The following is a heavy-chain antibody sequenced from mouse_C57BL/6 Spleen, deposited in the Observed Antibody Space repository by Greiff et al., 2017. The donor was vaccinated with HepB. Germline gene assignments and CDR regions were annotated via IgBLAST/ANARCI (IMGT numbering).Heavy chain of an antibody. CDR1: GYTFTSYW. CDR2: IDPSDSYT. V-gene: IGHV1-69*01. D-gene: IGHD2-3*01. Sequence: QVQLQQPGTELVKPGASVKLSCKASGYTFTSYWMHWVKQRPGQGLEWIGEIDPSDSYTNYNQKFKGKSTLTVDKSSSTAYMQLSSLTSEDSAVYYCARGWLLSFAYWGQGTLVTVSA. CDR3: ARGWLLSFAY. J-gene: IGHJ3*01.